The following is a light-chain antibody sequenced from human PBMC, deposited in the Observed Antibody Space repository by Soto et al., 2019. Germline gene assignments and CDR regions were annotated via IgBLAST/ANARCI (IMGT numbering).Light chain of an antibody. CDR3: QQTYATPIT. Sequence: DIQMTQSPSSLSASVGDRVTITCLASHPISNYLNWYQHRPGKAPKLLIYGASTLQSGVPSRFSGSESGTDFTLTITSLQPEDCATYYCQQTYATPITFGQGTRLEIK. CDR1: HPISNY. CDR2: GAS. J-gene: IGKJ5*01. V-gene: IGKV1-39*01.